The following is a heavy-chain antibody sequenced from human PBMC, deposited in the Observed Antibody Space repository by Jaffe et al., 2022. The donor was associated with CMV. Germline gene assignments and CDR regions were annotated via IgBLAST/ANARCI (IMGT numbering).Heavy chain of an antibody. Sequence: EVQLVESGGGLVQPGGSLRLSCAASGFTFSSYSMNWVRQAPGKGLEWVSYISSSSSTIYYADSVKGRFTISRDNAKNSLYLQMNSLRDEDTAVYYCARGTDYYDSSGYYVGGAFDIWGQGTMVTVSS. CDR3: ARGTDYYDSSGYYVGGAFDI. CDR1: GFTFSSYS. V-gene: IGHV3-48*02. D-gene: IGHD3-22*01. J-gene: IGHJ3*02. CDR2: ISSSSSTI.